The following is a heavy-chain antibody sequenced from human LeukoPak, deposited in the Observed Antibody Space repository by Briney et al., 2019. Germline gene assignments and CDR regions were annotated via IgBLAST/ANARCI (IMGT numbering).Heavy chain of an antibody. D-gene: IGHD6-19*01. CDR1: GYTFTSYG. CDR3: ARDKGRGWYGVIDY. CDR2: ISAYNGNT. Sequence: GASVKVSCKASGYTFTSYGISWVRQAPGQGLEWMGWISAYNGNTNYAQKLQGRVTMTTDTSTSTAYMELRSLRSDNTAVYYCARDKGRGWYGVIDYWGQGTLVTVSS. V-gene: IGHV1-18*01. J-gene: IGHJ4*02.